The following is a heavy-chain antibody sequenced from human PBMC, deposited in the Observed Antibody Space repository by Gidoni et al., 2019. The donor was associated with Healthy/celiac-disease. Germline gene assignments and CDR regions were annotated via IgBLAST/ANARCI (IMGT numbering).Heavy chain of an antibody. CDR2: IWYDGSNK. V-gene: IGHV3-33*01. J-gene: IGHJ4*02. CDR1: GFTFSSYG. D-gene: IGHD1-26*01. Sequence: QVQLVESGGGVVQPGRSLRLSCAASGFTFSSYGMHWVRQAPGKGLEWVAVIWYDGSNKYYADSVKGRFTISRDNSKNTLYLQMNSLRAEDTAVYYCARDRGVGATWIDYWGQGTLVTVSS. CDR3: ARDRGVGATWIDY.